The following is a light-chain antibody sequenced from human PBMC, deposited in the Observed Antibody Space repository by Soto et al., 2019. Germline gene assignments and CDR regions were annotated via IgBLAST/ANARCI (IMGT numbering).Light chain of an antibody. CDR2: GAS. V-gene: IGKV3-15*01. CDR3: QQYNKWPLFT. CDR1: QSVSSN. J-gene: IGKJ3*01. Sequence: EIVMTQSPVTLSVSPGERATVSWRASQSVSSNLAWYQQRPGQAPRLLMYGASTRATGIPARFSGSGSGTEFTLTISSLQSEDFAVYYCQQYNKWPLFTFGPGTRVDMK.